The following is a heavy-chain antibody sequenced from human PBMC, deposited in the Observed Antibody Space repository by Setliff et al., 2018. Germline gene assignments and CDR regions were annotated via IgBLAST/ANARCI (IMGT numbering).Heavy chain of an antibody. V-gene: IGHV4-34*01. Sequence: SETLSLTCAVYGGSFSNYYWSWIRQPPGKGLEWLGEVSHSGSTNYKPSLKGRVAMSVDTSKRQFSLKLGSATAADTAVYYCARDMGQPYYFESWGLGTLVTVSS. CDR3: ARDMGQPYYFES. J-gene: IGHJ4*02. CDR2: VSHSGST. D-gene: IGHD1-1*01. CDR1: GGSFSNYY.